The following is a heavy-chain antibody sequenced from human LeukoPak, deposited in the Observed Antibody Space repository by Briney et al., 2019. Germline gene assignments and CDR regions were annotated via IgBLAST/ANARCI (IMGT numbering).Heavy chain of an antibody. CDR2: ISYDGNNK. J-gene: IGHJ4*02. Sequence: GRSLRLSCAASGFSFSTYAMHWVRQAPGKGLEWGAVISYDGNNKYYADSVKGRFTISRDNSKNTLYLQMNSLRAEDTAVYYCAKDTTTVTTAEWGQGTLVTVSS. D-gene: IGHD4-17*01. V-gene: IGHV3-30-3*01. CDR3: AKDTTTVTTAE. CDR1: GFSFSTYA.